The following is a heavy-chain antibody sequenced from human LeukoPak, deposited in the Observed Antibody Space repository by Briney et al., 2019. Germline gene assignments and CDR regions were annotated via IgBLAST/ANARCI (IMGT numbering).Heavy chain of an antibody. CDR1: GFTFDDYA. Sequence: GGSLRLSCAAPGFTFDDYAMHWVRQAPGKGLEWVSGISWNSGSIGYADSVKGRFTISRDNAKNSLYLQMNSLRAEDTALYYCAKVMYYYDSSGHFDYWGQGTLVTVSS. V-gene: IGHV3-9*01. D-gene: IGHD3-22*01. CDR2: ISWNSGSI. CDR3: AKVMYYYDSSGHFDY. J-gene: IGHJ4*02.